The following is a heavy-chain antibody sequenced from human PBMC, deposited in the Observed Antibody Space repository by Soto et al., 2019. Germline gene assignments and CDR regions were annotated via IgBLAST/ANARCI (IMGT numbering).Heavy chain of an antibody. Sequence: SVKVSCKASGGTFSSYAISWVRQAPGQGLEWMGGIIPIFGTANYAQKFQGRVTITADESTSTAYMELSSLRSEDTAVYYCAISGYDFSYYYYGMDVWGQGTTVTVSS. J-gene: IGHJ6*02. CDR2: IIPIFGTA. CDR3: AISGYDFSYYYYGMDV. CDR1: GGTFSSYA. D-gene: IGHD5-12*01. V-gene: IGHV1-69*13.